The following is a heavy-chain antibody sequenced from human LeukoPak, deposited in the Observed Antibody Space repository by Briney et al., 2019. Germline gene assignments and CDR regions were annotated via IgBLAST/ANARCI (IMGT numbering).Heavy chain of an antibody. CDR3: GRSRGSDLVDGFDI. Sequence: GESLKLSCKGSGYSCLSYWIGWVREMPGKGLEWMGIIYPGGSDTRYSPSFQGPVIISADKSITTAHLQWSSLKASDTAMYYCGRSRGSDLVDGFDIWGQGTMVTVSS. D-gene: IGHD5-12*01. CDR1: GYSCLSYW. J-gene: IGHJ3*02. V-gene: IGHV5-51*01. CDR2: IYPGGSDT.